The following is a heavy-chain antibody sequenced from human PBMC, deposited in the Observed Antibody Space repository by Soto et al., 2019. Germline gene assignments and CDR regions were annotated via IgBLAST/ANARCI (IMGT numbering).Heavy chain of an antibody. D-gene: IGHD5-18*01. Sequence: ASVKVSCKASGYTFTSYAMHWVRQAPGQRLEWMGWINAGNGNTKYSQKFQGRVTITRDTSASTAYMELSSLRSEDTAVYYCAKGYSYKYYYYYMDVWGKGTTVTVSS. CDR2: INAGNGNT. CDR1: GYTFTSYA. V-gene: IGHV1-3*01. CDR3: AKGYSYKYYYYYMDV. J-gene: IGHJ6*03.